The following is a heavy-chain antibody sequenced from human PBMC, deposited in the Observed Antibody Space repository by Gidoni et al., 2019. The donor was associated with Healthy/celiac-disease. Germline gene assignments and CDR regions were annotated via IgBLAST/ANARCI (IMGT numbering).Heavy chain of an antibody. CDR2: IDPSDSYT. D-gene: IGHD2-2*01. V-gene: IGHV5-10-1*01. J-gene: IGHJ6*03. CDR3: ARHEGYCSSTSCYEAYYYYYMDV. CDR1: GYSFTTYW. Sequence: VQLVQSGAEVKKPGESLRISCKGSGYSFTTYWISSVGQMPGKGLEWMGRIDPSDSYTNYSPSFQGHVTISADKSISTAYLQWSSLKASDTAMYYCARHEGYCSSTSCYEAYYYYYMDVWGKGTTVTVSS.